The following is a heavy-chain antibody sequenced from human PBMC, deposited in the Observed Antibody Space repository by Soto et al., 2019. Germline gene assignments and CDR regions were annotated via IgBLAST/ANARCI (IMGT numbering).Heavy chain of an antibody. V-gene: IGHV1-69*13. CDR3: ASPLGYCSGGSCYEYYFDY. CDR2: IIPIFGTA. J-gene: IGHJ4*02. D-gene: IGHD2-15*01. Sequence: AGKGSCKAAGYPVTGYHMHWVRQAPGQGLEWMGGIIPIFGTANYAQKFQGRVTITADESTSTAYMELSSLRSEDTAMYYCASPLGYCSGGSCYEYYFDYWGQGTLVPVSS. CDR1: GYPVTGYH.